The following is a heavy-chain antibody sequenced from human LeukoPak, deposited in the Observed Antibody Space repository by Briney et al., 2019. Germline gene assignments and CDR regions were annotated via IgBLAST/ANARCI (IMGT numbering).Heavy chain of an antibody. CDR3: TTDRCSSTSCYGY. V-gene: IGHV3-15*01. D-gene: IGHD2-2*01. J-gene: IGHJ4*02. Sequence: GGSLRLSCAASGFTFSNAWMSWVRQAPGKGLEWVGRIKSKTDGGTTDYAAPVKGRFTISRDDSKNTLYLQMNSLKTEDTAVYYCTTDRCSSTSCYGYWGQGTLVTVSS. CDR1: GFTFSNAW. CDR2: IKSKTDGGTT.